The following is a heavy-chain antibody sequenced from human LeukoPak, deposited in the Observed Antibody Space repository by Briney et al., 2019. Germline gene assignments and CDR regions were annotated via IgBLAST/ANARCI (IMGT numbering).Heavy chain of an antibody. CDR1: GFTFDDYA. Sequence: PGGSLRLSCAASGFTFDDYAMHWVRQAPGKGLEWVSGISWNSGSIGYVDSVKGRFTISRDNAKNSLYLQMNSLRAEDTALYYCAKTRSYGLSGYYGVDVWGQGTTVTVSS. CDR2: ISWNSGSI. CDR3: AKTRSYGLSGYYGVDV. J-gene: IGHJ6*02. D-gene: IGHD5-18*01. V-gene: IGHV3-9*01.